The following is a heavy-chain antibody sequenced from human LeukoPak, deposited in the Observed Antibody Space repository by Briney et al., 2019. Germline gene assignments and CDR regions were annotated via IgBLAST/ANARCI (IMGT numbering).Heavy chain of an antibody. D-gene: IGHD6-19*01. V-gene: IGHV1-2*02. CDR3: ASAAIAVACDYQYHYMDA. Sequence: ASVKVSCRASGYTFTGHYMHWVRQAPGQGLEWMGWIYPASGDIDYSHIFEDRVTMTRDTSISTAYLELSGLRSDDTAVYYCASAAIAVACDYQYHYMDAWAKGPRSPSP. J-gene: IGHJ6*03. CDR2: IYPASGDI. CDR1: GYTFTGHY.